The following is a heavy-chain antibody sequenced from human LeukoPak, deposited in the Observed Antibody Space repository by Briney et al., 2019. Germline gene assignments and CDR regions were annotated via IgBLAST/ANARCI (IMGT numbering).Heavy chain of an antibody. CDR3: ARGLKIIVVVPAAMSRQYYFDY. D-gene: IGHD2-2*01. V-gene: IGHV4-34*01. Sequence: SETLSHTCAVYGGSFSGCYWRWIREPPREGLGRGGEINDSGSDNYNPSLKSRVTISVDTSKNQFSLKLSSVTAADTAVYYCARGLKIIVVVPAAMSRQYYFDYWGQGTLVTVSS. CDR2: INDSGSD. CDR1: GGSFSGCY. J-gene: IGHJ4*02.